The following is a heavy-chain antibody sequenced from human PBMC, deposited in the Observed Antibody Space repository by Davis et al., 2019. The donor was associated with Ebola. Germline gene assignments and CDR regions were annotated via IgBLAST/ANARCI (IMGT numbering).Heavy chain of an antibody. J-gene: IGHJ5*02. CDR1: GYTFTGYY. Sequence: ASVKVSCKASGYTFTGYYMHWVRQAPGQGLEWMGSINPNTGNPTYAQGFTGRFVFSLDTSASTAYLQISSLRPEDTAVYYCTRVRVVVSCLVCGRWFYPWGQGTLVTVSS. V-gene: IGHV7-4-1*02. D-gene: IGHD2-15*01. CDR3: TRVRVVVSCLVCGRWFYP. CDR2: INPNTGNP.